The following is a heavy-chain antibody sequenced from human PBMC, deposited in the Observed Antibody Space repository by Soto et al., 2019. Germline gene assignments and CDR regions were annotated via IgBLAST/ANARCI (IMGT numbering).Heavy chain of an antibody. D-gene: IGHD3-22*01. V-gene: IGHV4-34*01. Sequence: ASETLSLTCAVYGGSFSGYYWSWIRQPPGKGLEWIGEINHSGSTNYNPSLKSRVTISVDTSKNQFSLKLSSVTAADTAVYYCAKYYYDSSGYYYSGHWGQGTLVTVSS. CDR3: AKYYYDSSGYYYSGH. CDR2: INHSGST. J-gene: IGHJ4*02. CDR1: GGSFSGYY.